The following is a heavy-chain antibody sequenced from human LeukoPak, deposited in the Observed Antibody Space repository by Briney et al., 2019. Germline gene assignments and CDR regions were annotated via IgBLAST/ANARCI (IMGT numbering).Heavy chain of an antibody. D-gene: IGHD1-26*01. CDR2: ISYSGST. CDR3: ASGTYYSYFDL. V-gene: IGHV4-59*01. CDR1: GGFISSYY. J-gene: IGHJ2*01. Sequence: SETLSLACTVSGGFISSYYWSWIRQPPGKGLEWIGDISYSGSTNYNHSLKSRVTISVDTSKSQFYLKLSAVTAADTAVYFCASGTYYSYFDLWGRGTLVTVSS.